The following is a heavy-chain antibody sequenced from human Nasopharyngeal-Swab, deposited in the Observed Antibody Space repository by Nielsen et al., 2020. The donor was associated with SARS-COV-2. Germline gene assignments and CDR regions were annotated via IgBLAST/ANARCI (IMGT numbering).Heavy chain of an antibody. CDR3: ARFADYHDTSGYSN. CDR1: GFNFRSYD. CDR2: ISGSGTST. J-gene: IGHJ4*02. Sequence: GESLKISCAASGFNFRSYDMSWVRQAPGKGLELVSTISGSGTSTYYADSVRGRFTSSRDSSKNILSLQMNSLRVGDTAVHYCARFADYHDTSGYSNWGQGTLVTVSS. V-gene: IGHV3-23*01. D-gene: IGHD3-22*01.